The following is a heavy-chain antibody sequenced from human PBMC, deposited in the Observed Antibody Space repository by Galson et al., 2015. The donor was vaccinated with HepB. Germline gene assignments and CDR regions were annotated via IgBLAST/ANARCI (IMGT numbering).Heavy chain of an antibody. CDR3: ARDDSGYDSGF. J-gene: IGHJ4*02. D-gene: IGHD5-12*01. Sequence: SLRLSCAASGFTFSSYAMHWVRQAPGKGLEWVAVISYDGSNKYYADSVKGRFTISRDNSKNTLYLQMNSLRAEDTAVYYCARDDSGYDSGFWGQGTLVTVSS. CDR2: ISYDGSNK. CDR1: GFTFSSYA. V-gene: IGHV3-30*04.